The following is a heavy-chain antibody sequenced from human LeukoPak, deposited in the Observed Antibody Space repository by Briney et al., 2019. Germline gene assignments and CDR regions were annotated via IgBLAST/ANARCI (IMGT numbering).Heavy chain of an antibody. CDR3: AKDPRSSGYFDY. Sequence: PGGSLRLSCAASGFNFNNYAMSWVRQAPGKGLEWVSGISGNGGNTYYADSVKGQFTISRDNSKNTLYLQMNSLRAEDTAVYYCAKDPRSSGYFDYWGQRTLVTVSS. D-gene: IGHD3-10*01. V-gene: IGHV3-23*01. CDR2: ISGNGGNT. CDR1: GFNFNNYA. J-gene: IGHJ4*02.